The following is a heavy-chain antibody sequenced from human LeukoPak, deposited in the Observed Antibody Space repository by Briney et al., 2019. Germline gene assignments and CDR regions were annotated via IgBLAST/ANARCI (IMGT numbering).Heavy chain of an antibody. Sequence: ASVKVSCKASGGTFSSYAISCVRQAPGQGLEWMGGIIPIFGTANYAQKFQGRVTITADESTSTAYMELSSLRSEDTAVYYCARSKDIVVVVAASFDYWGQGTLVTVSS. J-gene: IGHJ4*02. CDR1: GGTFSSYA. CDR3: ARSKDIVVVVAASFDY. CDR2: IIPIFGTA. D-gene: IGHD2-15*01. V-gene: IGHV1-69*13.